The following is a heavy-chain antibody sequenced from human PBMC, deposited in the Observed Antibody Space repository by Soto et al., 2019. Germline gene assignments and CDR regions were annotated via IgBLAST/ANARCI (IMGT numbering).Heavy chain of an antibody. CDR2: ISSRSSYI. CDR3: ARGDYQFVEYSTSSGDYGMDV. D-gene: IGHD6-6*01. V-gene: IGHV3-21*01. J-gene: IGHJ6*02. CDR1: GFTFSSYS. Sequence: PVGSLRLSCAASGFTFSSYSMNWVRQAPGTGLEWVSSISSRSSYIYQADSLKGRFTISRDNARNSLYLQMNSLRAEDTAVYYCARGDYQFVEYSTSSGDYGMDVWGQGTTVTVSS.